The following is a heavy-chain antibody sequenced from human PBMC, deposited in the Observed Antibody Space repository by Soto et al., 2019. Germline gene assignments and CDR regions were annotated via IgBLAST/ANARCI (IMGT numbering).Heavy chain of an antibody. CDR2: IYYSGST. V-gene: IGHV4-59*01. J-gene: IGHJ6*02. CDR1: GGSISSYY. Sequence: SETLSLTCTVSGGSISSYYWSWIRQPPGKGLEWIGYIYYSGSTNYNPSLKSRVTISVDTSKNQFSLKLSSVTAADTAVYYCARDATRVEATVYYYGMDVWGQGTTVTGSS. CDR3: ARDATRVEATVYYYGMDV. D-gene: IGHD1-26*01.